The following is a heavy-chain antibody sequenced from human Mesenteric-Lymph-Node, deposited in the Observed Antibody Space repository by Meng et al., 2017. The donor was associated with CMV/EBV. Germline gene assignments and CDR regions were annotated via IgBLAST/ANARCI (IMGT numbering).Heavy chain of an antibody. Sequence: GESLKISCAASGFTFSSYGMHWVRQAPGKGLEWVAFIRYDGSNKYYADSVKGRFTISRDNSKNTLYLQMNSLRAEDTAVYYCAKDHQGVAARDYYYYYGMDVWGQGTTVTVSS. CDR3: AKDHQGVAARDYYYYYGMDV. CDR1: GFTFSSYG. CDR2: IRYDGSNK. V-gene: IGHV3-30*02. J-gene: IGHJ6*02. D-gene: IGHD6-6*01.